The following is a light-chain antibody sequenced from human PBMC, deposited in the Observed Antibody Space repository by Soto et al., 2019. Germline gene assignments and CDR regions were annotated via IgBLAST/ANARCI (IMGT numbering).Light chain of an antibody. CDR3: SSFAGSNNSPYV. Sequence: QSVLTHPPSASGSPGQSVTISCTGTSSDVGAYDYVSWYQQHPGKAPKLMIYEINKRPSGVPDRFSGSKSGNTASLTVSGLQAEDEADYYCSSFAGSNNSPYVFGTGTKVTVL. J-gene: IGLJ1*01. CDR1: SSDVGAYDY. V-gene: IGLV2-8*01. CDR2: EIN.